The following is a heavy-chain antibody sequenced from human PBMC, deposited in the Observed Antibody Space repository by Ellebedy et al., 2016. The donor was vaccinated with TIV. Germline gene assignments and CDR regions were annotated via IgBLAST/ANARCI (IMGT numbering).Heavy chain of an antibody. J-gene: IGHJ5*01. CDR1: GFRFAGHA. V-gene: IGHV3-23*01. CDR2: ITGSGDKT. CDR3: ARSAGDSSGWFVS. Sequence: GESLKISCAASGFRFAGHAMSWVRQAQGKGLEWVSSITGSGDKTYYRNSVRGRFSISRDNSRDTVYLDLNLLRGEDTALYSCARSAGDSSGWFVSWGQGTVVIVSS. D-gene: IGHD3-22*01.